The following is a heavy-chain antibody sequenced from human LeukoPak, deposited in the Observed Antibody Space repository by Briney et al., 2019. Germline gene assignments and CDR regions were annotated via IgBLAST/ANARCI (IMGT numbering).Heavy chain of an antibody. V-gene: IGHV3-23*01. J-gene: IGHJ4*02. CDR1: RFTFSSYA. CDR2: MSGSSGST. D-gene: IGHD7-27*01. CDR3: VKGRLTGDD. Sequence: GGSLRLSCAASRFTFSSYAMSWVRQAPGKGLEWVSAMSGSSGSTYYADSVKGRFTISRDNSRNTLYLHMNSLRADDTAVYYCVKGRLTGDDWGQGSLVTVSS.